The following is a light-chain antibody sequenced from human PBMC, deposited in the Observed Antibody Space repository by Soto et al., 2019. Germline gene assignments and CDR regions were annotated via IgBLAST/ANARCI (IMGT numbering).Light chain of an antibody. CDR1: QSVSSN. CDR3: QQHNQWPIT. Sequence: IVMTQSPATLSVSPGERATLPCRASQSVSSNLAWYQQKPGQAPRLLIYGASTRATGIPARFSGSGSGTECTLTINSLQSEDASVYYCQQHNQWPITLCQGTRLEIK. V-gene: IGKV3-15*01. CDR2: GAS. J-gene: IGKJ5*01.